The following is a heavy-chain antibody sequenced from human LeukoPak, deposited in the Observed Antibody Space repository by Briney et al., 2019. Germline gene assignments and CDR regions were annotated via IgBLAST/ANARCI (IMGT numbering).Heavy chain of an antibody. V-gene: IGHV4-31*03. CDR3: ARAVSGRFDY. CDR2: IYYSGST. D-gene: IGHD5/OR15-5a*01. Sequence: PSETLSLTCTVSGGSISSGGYYWRWIRQHPGKGLEWIGYIYYSGSTYYNPSLKSRVTISVDTSKNQFSLKLSSVTAADTAIYYCARAVSGRFDYWGQGTLVTVSS. CDR1: GGSISSGGYY. J-gene: IGHJ4*02.